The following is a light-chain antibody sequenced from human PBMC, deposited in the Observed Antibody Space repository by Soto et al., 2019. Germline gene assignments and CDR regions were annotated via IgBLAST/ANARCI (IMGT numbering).Light chain of an antibody. J-gene: IGLJ2*01. CDR2: EVS. CDR1: SSDVGGYNY. CDR3: SSYAGSNNPVI. Sequence: QSALTQPPSASGSPGQSVTISCTGTSSDVGGYNYVSWYQQHPGKAPKFMIYEVSKRPSGVPDRFSASKSGNTASLTVSGLQADDEADYYCSSYAGSNNPVIFGGGTKVTVL. V-gene: IGLV2-8*01.